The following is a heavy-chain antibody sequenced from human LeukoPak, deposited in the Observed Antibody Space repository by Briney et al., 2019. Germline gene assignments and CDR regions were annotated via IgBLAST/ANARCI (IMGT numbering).Heavy chain of an antibody. D-gene: IGHD2-2*01. CDR2: ISYDGSDK. V-gene: IGHV3-30-3*01. J-gene: IGHJ4*02. Sequence: PGRSLRLSCAASGFTFSSFAMYWVRQAPGKGLEWVAVISYDGSDKCFADSVKGRFTISRDYSKNTLYLEMNSLRTEDTAVYYCARITCSSSSCYSQRFDYWGQGTLVTVSS. CDR1: GFTFSSFA. CDR3: ARITCSSSSCYSQRFDY.